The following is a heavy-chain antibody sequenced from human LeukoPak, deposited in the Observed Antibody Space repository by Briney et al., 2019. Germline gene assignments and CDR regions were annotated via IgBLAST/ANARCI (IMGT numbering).Heavy chain of an antibody. CDR1: GYTLTELS. D-gene: IGHD3-22*01. J-gene: IGHJ4*02. V-gene: IGHV1-24*01. Sequence: GASVKVSCKVSGYTLTELSMHWVRQAPGKGLEWMGGFDPEDGETIYAQKFQGRVTMTTDTSTSTAYMELRSLRSDDTAVYYCARDLARGDNSGLGYWGQGPLVTVSS. CDR3: ARDLARGDNSGLGY. CDR2: FDPEDGET.